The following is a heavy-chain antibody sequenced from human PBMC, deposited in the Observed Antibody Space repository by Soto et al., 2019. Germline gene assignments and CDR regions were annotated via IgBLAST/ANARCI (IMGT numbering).Heavy chain of an antibody. CDR3: ARNMN. CDR1: GFAFSSAW. CDR2: INPDGSAK. J-gene: IGHJ4*02. V-gene: IGHV3-7*05. Sequence: EVQLVESGGGLVQPGESLRLSCAGSGFAFSSAWMNWVRQAPGKGLEWGANINPDGSAKDYVDSVRGRFTISRDNAKNSLYLEMNSLRAEDTAVYHCARNMNWGLGTLVTVSS.